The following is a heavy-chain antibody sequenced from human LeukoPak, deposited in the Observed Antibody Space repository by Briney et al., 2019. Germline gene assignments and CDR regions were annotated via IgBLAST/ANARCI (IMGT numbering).Heavy chain of an antibody. Sequence: SETLSLTCTVSGGSFSNSDYYWGWIRQPPGKGLEWMGTISYSGTTYYNPSLKSRVTISVDTSKDQFSLNLNAVTAADTAVYYCARHVTTRFFDYWAQGTLVTVSS. V-gene: IGHV4-39*01. D-gene: IGHD1-1*01. J-gene: IGHJ4*02. CDR2: ISYSGTT. CDR1: GGSFSNSDYY. CDR3: ARHVTTRFFDY.